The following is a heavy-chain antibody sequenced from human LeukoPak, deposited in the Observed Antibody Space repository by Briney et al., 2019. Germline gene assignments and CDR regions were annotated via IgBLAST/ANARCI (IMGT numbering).Heavy chain of an antibody. V-gene: IGHV4-34*01. D-gene: IGHD1-26*01. CDR3: ARLWDSGSYYLQDY. CDR2: INHSGST. J-gene: IGHJ4*02. Sequence: PSETLSLTCAVYGGSFSGYYWSWIRQPPGKGLEWIGEINHSGSTNYNPSLKSRVTISVDTSKNQFSLKLSSVTAADTAVYYCARLWDSGSYYLQDYWGQGTLVTVSS. CDR1: GGSFSGYY.